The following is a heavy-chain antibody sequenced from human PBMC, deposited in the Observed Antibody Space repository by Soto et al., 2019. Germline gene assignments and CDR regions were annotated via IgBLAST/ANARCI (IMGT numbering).Heavy chain of an antibody. CDR1: GYTFNTYW. V-gene: IGHV5-51*01. D-gene: IGHD2-21*01. CDR3: ARQGRTSASSDF. J-gene: IGHJ4*02. Sequence: GESLKISCRGFGYTFNTYWIGWVRQMPGKGLEWMGVMSPGNSDIRYSPAFQDQVSISADTSISTAYLQWSSLKTSDSGMYYCARQGRTSASSDFWGQGTLVTVSS. CDR2: MSPGNSDI.